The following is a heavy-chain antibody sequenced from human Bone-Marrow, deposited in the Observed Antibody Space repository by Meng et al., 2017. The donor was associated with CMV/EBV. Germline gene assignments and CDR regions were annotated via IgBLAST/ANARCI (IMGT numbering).Heavy chain of an antibody. J-gene: IGHJ3*02. D-gene: IGHD2-15*01. V-gene: IGHV4-38-2*02. CDR2: IYHSGST. CDR1: GYSISSGYY. Sequence: SETLFLTCTVSGYSISSGYYWGWIRQPPGKGLEWIGSIYHSGSTYYNPSLKSRVTISVDTSKNQFSLKLSSVTAADTAVYYCARGRGSGPDAFDIWGQGTMVTVSS. CDR3: ARGRGSGPDAFDI.